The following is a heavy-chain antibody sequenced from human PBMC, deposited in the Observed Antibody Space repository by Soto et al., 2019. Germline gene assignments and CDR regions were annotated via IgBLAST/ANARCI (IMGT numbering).Heavy chain of an antibody. CDR1: GFTFSSYW. J-gene: IGHJ4*02. CDR3: ARELDIVATITMDY. Sequence: PGGSLRLPCAASGFTFSSYWMSWVRQAPGKGLEWVANIKQDGSEKYYVDSVKGRFTISRDNAKNSLYLQMNSLRAEDTAVYYCARELDIVATITMDYWGQGTLVTVSS. V-gene: IGHV3-7*01. D-gene: IGHD5-12*01. CDR2: IKQDGSEK.